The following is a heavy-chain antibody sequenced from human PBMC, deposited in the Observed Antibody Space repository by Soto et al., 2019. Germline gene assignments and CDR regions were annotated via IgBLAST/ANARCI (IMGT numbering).Heavy chain of an antibody. J-gene: IGHJ4*02. CDR1: GYTFTSYY. D-gene: IGHD1-1*01. CDR2: INPSGGST. CDR3: AREGVAGTTYRHGLFRIDY. Sequence: QVQLVQSGAEVKKPGASVKVSCKASGYTFTSYYMHWVRQAPGQGLEWMGIINPSGGSTSYAQKFQGRVTMTRDTSTSTVYMELSSLRSEDTSVYYCAREGVAGTTYRHGLFRIDYWGQGTLVTVSS. V-gene: IGHV1-46*01.